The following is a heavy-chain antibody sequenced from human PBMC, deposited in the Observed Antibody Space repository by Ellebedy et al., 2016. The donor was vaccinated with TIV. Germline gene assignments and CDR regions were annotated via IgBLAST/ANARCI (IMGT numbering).Heavy chain of an antibody. D-gene: IGHD3-3*01. Sequence: ASVKVSCKASGDTLTSYYMHWVRQAPGQGLEWMGIINPSGGSTTYAQKLQGRLTLTRDTSTSTVYMELTSLQSEDTAVYYCARESNVIMSGLHRGALDIWGEGTKVSVSS. CDR1: GDTLTSYY. V-gene: IGHV1-46*01. CDR2: INPSGGST. CDR3: ARESNVIMSGLHRGALDI. J-gene: IGHJ3*02.